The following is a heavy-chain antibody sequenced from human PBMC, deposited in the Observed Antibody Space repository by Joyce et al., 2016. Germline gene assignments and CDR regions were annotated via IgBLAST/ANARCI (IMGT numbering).Heavy chain of an antibody. CDR3: ARGGTSSDHYFFYTLDV. Sequence: QVLLVQSGATVKRPGSSLRVSCKPSGGAFSNFTVNWVRRAPGQRLEWMGGIIPFFAAAKYAEHFQGRVTLTADLSTRTAYMKLSSLTSADTAVYYCARGGTSSDHYFFYTLDVWGPGTTVIVSS. CDR2: IIPFFAAA. J-gene: IGHJ6*02. V-gene: IGHV1-69*12. CDR1: GGAFSNFT. D-gene: IGHD1-14*01.